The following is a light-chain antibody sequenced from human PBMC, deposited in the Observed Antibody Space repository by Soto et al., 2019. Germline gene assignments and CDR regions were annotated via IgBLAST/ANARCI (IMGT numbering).Light chain of an antibody. J-gene: IGLJ1*01. CDR1: SSDVGAHNF. CDR3: NSYTSSNTYG. V-gene: IGLV2-14*01. CDR2: EVS. Sequence: QSVLTQPASMSGSPGQAITISCSGSSSDVGAHNFVSWYQHHPGKAPKLMIYEVSNRPSGVSNRFSGSKSGNTASLTSSWLQAEEEADYYCNSYTSSNTYGFGSGTKVTVL.